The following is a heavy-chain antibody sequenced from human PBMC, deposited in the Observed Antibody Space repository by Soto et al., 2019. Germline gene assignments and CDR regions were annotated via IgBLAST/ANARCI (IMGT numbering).Heavy chain of an antibody. V-gene: IGHV4-59*08. Sequence: QVHLQESGPGLVKPSETLSLTCTVSGGSISNYYWSWIRQPPGKGLEWIGFMSYRGTTNYNPSLKGRSPNPEDPPKTHSPLKLSSGPPADRAVYYWASRNSRSWSIAYGGKEPLVTVSS. D-gene: IGHD6-13*01. CDR1: GGSISNYY. CDR2: MSYRGTT. J-gene: IGHJ4*02. CDR3: ASRNSRSWSIAY.